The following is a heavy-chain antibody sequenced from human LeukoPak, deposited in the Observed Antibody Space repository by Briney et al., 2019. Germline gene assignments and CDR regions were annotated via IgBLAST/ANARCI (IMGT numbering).Heavy chain of an antibody. V-gene: IGHV3-66*01. CDR2: IYSGGST. D-gene: IGHD5-18*01. J-gene: IGHJ4*02. CDR3: ARDKVYSYGLETTY. Sequence: GGSLRLSCAASGFTVSSNYMSWVRQAPGKGLEWVSVIYSGGSTYYADSVKGRFTISRDNSKNTLYLQMNSLRAEDTAVYYRARDKVYSYGLETTYWGQGTLVTVSS. CDR1: GFTVSSNY.